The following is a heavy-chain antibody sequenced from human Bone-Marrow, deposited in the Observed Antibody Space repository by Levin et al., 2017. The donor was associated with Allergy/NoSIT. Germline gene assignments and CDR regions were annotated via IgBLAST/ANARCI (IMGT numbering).Heavy chain of an antibody. CDR2: ISSSGSVI. J-gene: IGHJ5*02. D-gene: IGHD2-15*01. Sequence: GESLKISCAASGFTFSSHHMSWVRQAPGKGLEWISFISSSGSVIYYADSVKGRFTISRDNAKNSLYLQMNSLRDEDTAVYYCARDRRVCGAGSCPRSWLDPWGQGTLVTVSS. CDR3: ARDRRVCGAGSCPRSWLDP. CDR1: GFTFSSHH. V-gene: IGHV3-48*02.